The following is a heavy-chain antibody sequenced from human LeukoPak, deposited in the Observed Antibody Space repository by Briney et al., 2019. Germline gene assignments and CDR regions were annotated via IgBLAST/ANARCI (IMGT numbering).Heavy chain of an antibody. V-gene: IGHV4-39*07. J-gene: IGHJ5*02. D-gene: IGHD3-22*01. Sequence: SETLSLTCTVSGGSISSSYSYWGWIRQPPGKGLEWIGNIYYSGSTYYSPSLTSRVTVSVDTSENQFSLKLSSVTAADTAVYYCARMWLSSGTNWFDPWGQGTLVTVSS. CDR1: GGSISSSYSY. CDR2: IYYSGST. CDR3: ARMWLSSGTNWFDP.